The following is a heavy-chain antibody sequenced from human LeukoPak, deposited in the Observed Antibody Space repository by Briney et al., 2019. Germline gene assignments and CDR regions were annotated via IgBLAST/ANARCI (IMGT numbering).Heavy chain of an antibody. CDR3: ARDPSSSSWSPFDY. J-gene: IGHJ4*02. CDR2: IKQDGSEK. D-gene: IGHD6-13*01. CDR1: GFTFSSYW. V-gene: IGHV3-7*01. Sequence: GGSLRLSCAASGFTFSSYWMSWLRQAPGKGLEWVANIKQDGSEKYYVDSVKGRFTISRDNAKNSLYLQMNSLRAEDTAVYYCARDPSSSSWSPFDYWGQGTLVTVSS.